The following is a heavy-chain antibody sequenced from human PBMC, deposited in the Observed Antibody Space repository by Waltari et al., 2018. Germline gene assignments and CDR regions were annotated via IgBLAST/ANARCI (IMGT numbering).Heavy chain of an antibody. J-gene: IGHJ4*02. CDR1: GGSFSGYY. Sequence: QVQLQQWGAGLLKPSETLSLTCAVYGGSFSGYYWSWIRQPPGKGLEWIGEINQSGSTNYNPSLKSRVTISVDTSKNQFSLKLSSVTAADTAVYYCARGLLRWGSDYWGQGTLVTVSS. CDR3: ARGLLRWGSDY. V-gene: IGHV4-34*01. D-gene: IGHD4-17*01. CDR2: INQSGST.